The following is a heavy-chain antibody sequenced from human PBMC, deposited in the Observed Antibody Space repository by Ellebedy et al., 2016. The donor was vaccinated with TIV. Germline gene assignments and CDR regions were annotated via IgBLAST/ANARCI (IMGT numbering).Heavy chain of an antibody. Sequence: GESLKISXAASGFTFSSYAMSWVRQAPGKGLEWVSAISGSGGSTYYADSVKGRFTISRDNSKNTLYLQMNSLRVEDTAVYYCAKGGELLWFDPWGQGTLVTVSS. CDR2: ISGSGGST. D-gene: IGHD1-26*01. J-gene: IGHJ5*02. V-gene: IGHV3-23*01. CDR1: GFTFSSYA. CDR3: AKGGELLWFDP.